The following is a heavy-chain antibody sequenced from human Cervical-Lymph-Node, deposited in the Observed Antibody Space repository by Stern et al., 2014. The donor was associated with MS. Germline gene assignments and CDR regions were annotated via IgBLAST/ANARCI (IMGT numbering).Heavy chain of an antibody. D-gene: IGHD3-3*01. Sequence: VQLVQSGAEVKKPGESLKISCKGSGYSFTSYWIGWVRQMPGKGLEWMGIIYPGDSDTRYSPSFQGQGTISADKSISTAYLQWSSLKASDTAMYYCARRYYDFWSDTHFDYWGQGTLVTVSS. CDR3: ARRYYDFWSDTHFDY. CDR2: IYPGDSDT. J-gene: IGHJ4*02. CDR1: GYSFTSYW. V-gene: IGHV5-51*01.